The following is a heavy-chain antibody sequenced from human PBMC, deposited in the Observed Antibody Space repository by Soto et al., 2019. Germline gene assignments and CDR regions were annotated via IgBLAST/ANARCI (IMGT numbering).Heavy chain of an antibody. D-gene: IGHD2-2*01. J-gene: IGHJ6*02. CDR3: ARDDIVVVPAAHYYYYGMDV. CDR1: GYTFSSYY. V-gene: IGHV1-46*01. Sequence: QVQLVQSGAEVKKPGASVKVSCKASGYTFSSYYMNWVRQAPGQGLEWMGIINPSGGSTSYAQKFQGRGTMTRDTSTSTVYMELSSLRSEDTAVYYCARDDIVVVPAAHYYYYGMDVWGQGTTVTVSS. CDR2: INPSGGST.